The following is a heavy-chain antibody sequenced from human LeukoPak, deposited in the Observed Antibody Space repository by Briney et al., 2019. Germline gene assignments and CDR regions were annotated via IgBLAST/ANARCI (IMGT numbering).Heavy chain of an antibody. CDR1: GFTFSSYW. J-gene: IGHJ4*02. D-gene: IGHD3-10*01. V-gene: IGHV3-7*02. CDR3: ASSPGDGSGPIGY. Sequence: GGSLRLSCAASGFTFSSYWMSWVRQAPGKGLEWVANIKQDGGEKYYVDSVKGRFTISRDNSKNTLYLQMNSLRAEDTAVYYCASSPGDGSGPIGYWGQGTLVTVSS. CDR2: IKQDGGEK.